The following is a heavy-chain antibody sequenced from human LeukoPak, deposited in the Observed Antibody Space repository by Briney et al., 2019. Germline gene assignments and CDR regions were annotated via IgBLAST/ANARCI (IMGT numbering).Heavy chain of an antibody. CDR3: ARVGYNWDDDGVDY. J-gene: IGHJ4*02. Sequence: GGSLRLSCAASDFTFSSYWMSWVRQAPGKGLEWVANINQDGSDKRYMDSVRGRFTISRDNAKNSLSQHMDSLRAEDTAVYYCARVGYNWDDDGVDYWGQGTLVTVSS. D-gene: IGHD1-1*01. V-gene: IGHV3-7*01. CDR2: INQDGSDK. CDR1: DFTFSSYW.